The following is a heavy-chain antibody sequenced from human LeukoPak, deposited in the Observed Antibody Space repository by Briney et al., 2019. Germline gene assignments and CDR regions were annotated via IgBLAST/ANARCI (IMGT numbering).Heavy chain of an antibody. V-gene: IGHV4-34*01. J-gene: IGHJ4*02. CDR1: GGSFSGYY. CDR2: LYHSGST. D-gene: IGHD1-26*01. Sequence: SETLSLTCAVYGGSFSGYYWSWIRQPPGKGLEWIGSLYHSGSTYYNPSLKSRVTTSVDTSKNRFSLKLTSVTAADTAVYYCARELHSGSYYFDYWGQGTLVTVSS. CDR3: ARELHSGSYYFDY.